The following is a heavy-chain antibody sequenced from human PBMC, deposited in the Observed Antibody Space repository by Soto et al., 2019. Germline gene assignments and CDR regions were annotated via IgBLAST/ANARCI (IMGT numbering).Heavy chain of an antibody. CDR1: GFTFSGFG. CDR3: AREGRWLQPPDY. D-gene: IGHD5-12*01. CDR2: ISYDGTKT. Sequence: VQLVESGGGVVQPGRSLRLSCAPSGFTFSGFGMFWVRQAPGQGLEWVSFISYDGTKTYYADSVKGRFTISSDNPKSTLFLQMDSLRVDDTAVYYCAREGRWLQPPDYWGQGTLVTVSS. V-gene: IGHV3-30*03. J-gene: IGHJ4*02.